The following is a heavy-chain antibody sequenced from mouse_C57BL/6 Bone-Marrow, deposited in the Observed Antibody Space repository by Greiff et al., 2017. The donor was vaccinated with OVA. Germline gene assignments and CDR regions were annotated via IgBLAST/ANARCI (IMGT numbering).Heavy chain of an antibody. J-gene: IGHJ3*01. CDR2: IWGVGST. V-gene: IGHV2-6*01. Sequence: VKLMESGPGLVAPSQSLSITCTVSGFSLTSYGVDWVRQSPGKGLEWLGVIWGVGSTNYNSALKSRLSISKDNSKSQVFLKMNSLQTDDTAMYYCASGDPFQGFAYWGQGTLVTVSA. CDR3: ASGDPFQGFAY. CDR1: GFSLTSYG.